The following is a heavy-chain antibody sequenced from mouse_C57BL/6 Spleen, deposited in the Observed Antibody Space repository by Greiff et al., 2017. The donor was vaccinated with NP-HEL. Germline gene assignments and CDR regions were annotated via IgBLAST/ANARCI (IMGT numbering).Heavy chain of an antibody. V-gene: IGHV5-4*01. CDR2: ISDGGSYT. CDR1: GFTFSSYA. D-gene: IGHD2-5*01. Sequence: EVQLVESGGGLVKPGGSLKLSCAASGFTFSSYAMSWVRQTPEKRLEWVATISDGGSYTYYPDNVKGRFTISRDNAKNNLYLQMSHLKSEDTAMYYCARDAYYSNYDDAMDYWGQGTSVTVSS. CDR3: ARDAYYSNYDDAMDY. J-gene: IGHJ4*01.